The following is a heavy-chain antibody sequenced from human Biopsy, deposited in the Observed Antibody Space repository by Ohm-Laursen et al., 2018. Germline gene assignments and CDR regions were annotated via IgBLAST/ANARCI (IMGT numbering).Heavy chain of an antibody. D-gene: IGHD2-15*01. Sequence: SETLSLTCTVSGGSLSSYSWSWIRQPAGKGLEWIGFISNSGNTNYNPSLKSRVTISVDTSKNQISLKLGSVTVADTAVFYCARRGSGGRSFDYWGQGSLVTVSS. CDR3: ARRGSGGRSFDY. CDR1: GGSLSSYS. V-gene: IGHV4-59*08. CDR2: ISNSGNT. J-gene: IGHJ4*02.